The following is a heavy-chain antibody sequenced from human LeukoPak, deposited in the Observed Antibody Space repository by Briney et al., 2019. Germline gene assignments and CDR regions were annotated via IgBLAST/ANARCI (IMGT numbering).Heavy chain of an antibody. D-gene: IGHD6-6*01. CDR3: AKAALYSSSSVSYFDY. J-gene: IGHJ4*02. Sequence: GGSLRLSCAASGLTLDDYDMHWVRQAPGKGLEWVSSISWKSSTVRYVDSVKGRFTISRDNSKNTLYLQMNSLRAEDTAVYYCAKAALYSSSSVSYFDYWGQGTLVTVSS. CDR2: ISWKSSTV. CDR1: GLTLDDYD. V-gene: IGHV3-9*01.